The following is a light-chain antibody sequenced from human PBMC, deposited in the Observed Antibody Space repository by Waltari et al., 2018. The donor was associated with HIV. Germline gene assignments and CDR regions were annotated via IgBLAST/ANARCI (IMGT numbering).Light chain of an antibody. J-gene: IGLJ3*02. V-gene: IGLV6-57*02. Sequence: NFMLTQPHSVSESPGKTVTISCTGSSGSIASHYVQWYQQRPGSAPTTVIYEHNQSPPGVPDRFSGSIDSSSTSASLTISGLKTEDEADYYCQSYDSITWVFGGGTKLTVL. CDR2: EHN. CDR1: SGSIASHY. CDR3: QSYDSITWV.